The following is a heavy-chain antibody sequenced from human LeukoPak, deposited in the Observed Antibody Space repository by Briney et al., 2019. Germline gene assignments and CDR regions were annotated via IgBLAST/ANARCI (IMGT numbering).Heavy chain of an antibody. D-gene: IGHD3-10*01. J-gene: IGHJ4*02. CDR1: GFTFSSYG. V-gene: IGHV3-33*06. Sequence: GRSLRLPCAASGFTFSSYGMHWVRQAPGKGLEWVAVIWYDGSNKYYADSVKGRFTISRDNSKNTLYLQMNSLRAEDTAVYYCAKATGSKFGYFDYWGQGTLVTVSS. CDR2: IWYDGSNK. CDR3: AKATGSKFGYFDY.